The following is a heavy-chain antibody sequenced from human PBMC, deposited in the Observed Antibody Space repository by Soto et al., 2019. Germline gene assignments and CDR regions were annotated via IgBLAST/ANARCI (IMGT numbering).Heavy chain of an antibody. CDR3: ARQASGYYYGWFDP. Sequence: PSETLSLTCTVSGGSILDSTYYWAWIRQSPGKGLEWIGTIFYSGGTFYTPSLKSRVTMSVDTSNNQFSLKLSSVTAADTFVYYCARQASGYYYGWFDPWGQGTLVTVSS. CDR1: GGSILDSTYY. CDR2: IFYSGGT. D-gene: IGHD3-22*01. J-gene: IGHJ5*02. V-gene: IGHV4-39*01.